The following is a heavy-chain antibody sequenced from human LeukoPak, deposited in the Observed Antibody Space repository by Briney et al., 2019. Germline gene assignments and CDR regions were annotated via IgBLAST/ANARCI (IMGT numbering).Heavy chain of an antibody. CDR1: GGSFSGYY. CDR2: INHSGST. CDR3: ATSSGFYYYYGMDV. D-gene: IGHD3-3*01. J-gene: IGHJ6*02. Sequence: SETVSLTCAAYGGSFSGYYWSWIRQPPGKGLEWIGEINHSGSTNYNPSLKSRVTISVDTSKNQFSLKLSSVTAADTAVYYCATSSGFYYYYGMDVWGQGTTVTVSS. V-gene: IGHV4-34*01.